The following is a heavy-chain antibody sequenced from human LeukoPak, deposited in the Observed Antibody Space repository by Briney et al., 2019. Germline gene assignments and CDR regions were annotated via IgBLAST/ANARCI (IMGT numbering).Heavy chain of an antibody. CDR3: ARAGYDILTGYYGFDY. J-gene: IGHJ4*02. CDR2: ISAYNGNT. D-gene: IGHD3-9*01. Sequence: ASVKVSCKASGYTFTSYGISWVRQAPGQGLEWMGWISAYNGNTNYAQKLQGRVTMTTVTSTSTAYMELRSLRSDDTAVYYCARAGYDILTGYYGFDYWGQGTLVTVSS. CDR1: GYTFTSYG. V-gene: IGHV1-18*01.